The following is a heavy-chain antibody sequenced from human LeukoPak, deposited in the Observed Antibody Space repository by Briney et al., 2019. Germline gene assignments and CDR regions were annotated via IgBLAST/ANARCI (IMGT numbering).Heavy chain of an antibody. Sequence: ASVKVSCKVSGYTLTELSMHWVRQAPGKGLEWMGGFDPEDGETIYAQKFQSRVTMTEDTSTDTAYMELSSLRSEDTAVYYCATNRDKMVVVGLDYWGQGTLVTVSS. CDR2: FDPEDGET. V-gene: IGHV1-24*01. CDR1: GYTLTELS. J-gene: IGHJ4*02. D-gene: IGHD2-21*01. CDR3: ATNRDKMVVVGLDY.